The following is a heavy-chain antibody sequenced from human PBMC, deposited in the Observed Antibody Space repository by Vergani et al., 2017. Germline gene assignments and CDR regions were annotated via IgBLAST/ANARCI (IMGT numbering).Heavy chain of an antibody. CDR3: ARGRNSATHWFDP. CDR1: GGSISSYY. D-gene: IGHD4-23*01. V-gene: IGHV4-59*01. J-gene: IGHJ5*02. CDR2: IYYSGST. Sequence: QVQLQESGPGLVKPSETLSLTCTVSGGSISSYYWSWIRQPPGKGLEWIGYIYYSGSTNYNPSLKSRVTISVDTSKNQFSLKLSSVTAADTAVYHCARGRNSATHWFDPWGQGTLVTVSS.